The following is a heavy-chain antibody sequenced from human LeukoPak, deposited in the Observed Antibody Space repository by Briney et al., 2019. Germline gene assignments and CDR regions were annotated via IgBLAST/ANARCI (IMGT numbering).Heavy chain of an antibody. Sequence: GGSLRLSCAASGFSFSSYAMSWVRQAPGMGLEWVSDISDSGVSTYYADSVKDRFTISRDNSKNTLYLQMNTLRAEDTAVYFCAKIRGYSYGYGDYWGQGTLVTVSS. CDR2: ISDSGVST. D-gene: IGHD5-18*01. J-gene: IGHJ4*02. CDR3: AKIRGYSYGYGDY. V-gene: IGHV3-23*01. CDR1: GFSFSSYA.